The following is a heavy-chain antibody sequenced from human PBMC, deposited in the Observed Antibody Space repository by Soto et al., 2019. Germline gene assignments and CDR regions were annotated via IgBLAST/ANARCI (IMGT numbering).Heavy chain of an antibody. CDR3: ALGGRDIVVVPAAISDAFDI. Sequence: SETLSLTCAVYGGSFSGYYWSWIRQPPGKGQEWIGEINHSGSTNYNPSLKSRVTISVDTSKNQFSLKLSSVTAADTAVYYCALGGRDIVVVPAAISDAFDIWGKGTMVTVS. CDR1: GGSFSGYY. CDR2: INHSGST. V-gene: IGHV4-34*01. J-gene: IGHJ3*02. D-gene: IGHD2-2*02.